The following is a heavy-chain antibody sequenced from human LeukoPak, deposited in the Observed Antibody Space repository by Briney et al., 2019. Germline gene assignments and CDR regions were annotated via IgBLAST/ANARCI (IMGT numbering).Heavy chain of an antibody. D-gene: IGHD3-10*01. CDR1: GFTVSNYW. Sequence: GGSLRLSCAASGFTVSNYWMSWVRQAPGKGLEWVANIKQDGSETYYVDSVKGRFTISRDNAKNSLYLQMNSLRAEDTAVYYSANSREFKFDCWGQGALVTVSS. CDR2: IKQDGSET. CDR3: ANSREFKFDC. J-gene: IGHJ4*02. V-gene: IGHV3-7*01.